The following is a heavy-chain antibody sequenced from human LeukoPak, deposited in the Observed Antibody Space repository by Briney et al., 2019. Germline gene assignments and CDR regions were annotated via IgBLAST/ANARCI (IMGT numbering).Heavy chain of an antibody. V-gene: IGHV3-64*01. D-gene: IGHD6-19*01. CDR3: AKIGWDDAFDI. CDR1: GFTFSSYA. CDR2: ISSNGGST. Sequence: GGSLRLSCAASGFTFSSYAMHWVRQAPGKGLEYVSAISSNGGSTYYANSVKGRFTISRDNSKNTLYLQMNSLRAEDTAVYYCAKIGWDDAFDIWGQGTMVTVSS. J-gene: IGHJ3*02.